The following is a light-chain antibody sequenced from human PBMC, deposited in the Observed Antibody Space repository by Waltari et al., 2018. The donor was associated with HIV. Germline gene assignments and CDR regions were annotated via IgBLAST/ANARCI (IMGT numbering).Light chain of an antibody. CDR1: SSVVVSYTY. CDR3: SSYTSTSTSCV. J-gene: IGLJ1*01. Sequence: QSALTQPASVSGSPGQSITISCTGTSSVVVSYTYVSWYQHHPGKAPKLMSYEVSNRPSGVSNRFSGSKSGYTASLTISGLQAEDEADYYCSSYTSTSTSCVFGTGTKVTVL. V-gene: IGLV2-14*01. CDR2: EVS.